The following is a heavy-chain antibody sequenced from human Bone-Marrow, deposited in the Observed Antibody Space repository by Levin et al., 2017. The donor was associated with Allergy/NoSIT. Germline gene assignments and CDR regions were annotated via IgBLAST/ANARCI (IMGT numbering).Heavy chain of an antibody. V-gene: IGHV3-33*01. CDR3: ARGGWYTRGDWFDP. CDR2: IWHDGSNK. D-gene: IGHD3-3*01. J-gene: IGHJ5*02. CDR1: GFIFNNYA. Sequence: GGSLRLSCAASGFIFNNYAMHWVRQAPGKGLEWVAVIWHDGSNKNYADSVKGRFTISRDNSKNTVDLEMNSLRAEDTAVYYCARGGWYTRGDWFDPWGQGTLVTVSS.